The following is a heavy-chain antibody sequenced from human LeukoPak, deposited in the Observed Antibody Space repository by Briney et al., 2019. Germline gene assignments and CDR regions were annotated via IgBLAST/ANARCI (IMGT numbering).Heavy chain of an antibody. Sequence: PSETLSLTCTVSGGSISSYYWSWIRQPPGKGLEWIGYIYYSGSTNYNPSLKSRVTISVDPSKNQFSLKLSSVTAADTAVYFCARSSGDGWYNWFDPWGQGTLVTVSS. CDR1: GGSISSYY. J-gene: IGHJ5*02. CDR2: IYYSGST. D-gene: IGHD6-19*01. CDR3: ARSSGDGWYNWFDP. V-gene: IGHV4-59*12.